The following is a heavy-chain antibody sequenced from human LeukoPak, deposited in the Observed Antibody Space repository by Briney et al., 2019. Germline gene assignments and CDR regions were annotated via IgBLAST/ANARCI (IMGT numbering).Heavy chain of an antibody. CDR2: IRYDGSQK. Sequence: AGGSLRLSCAASGFTFSSYGMFWVRQAPGKGLEWVGVIRYDGSQKHYADSVKGRFTISRDNSKDNLYLQMNSLRVEDTAVYYCAKGDCWTGVGEFFHPWGQGTLVTVSS. CDR1: GFTFSSYG. V-gene: IGHV3-30*02. CDR3: AKGDCWTGVGEFFHP. J-gene: IGHJ1*01. D-gene: IGHD3/OR15-3a*01.